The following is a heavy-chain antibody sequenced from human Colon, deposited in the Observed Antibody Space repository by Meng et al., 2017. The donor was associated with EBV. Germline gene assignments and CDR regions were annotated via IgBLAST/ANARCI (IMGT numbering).Heavy chain of an antibody. CDR1: GGSISSGDYY. Sequence: VQPQAAGPGLFQPSQTLSLTCTVSGGSISSGDYYWSWIRQPPGKGLEWIGYIYYSGSTYSNASLKSRVTISIDRSKNQFSLKLSSVTAADTAVYYCARDRKHYGERGWFDPWGQGTLVTVSS. J-gene: IGHJ5*02. V-gene: IGHV4-30-4*01. CDR2: IYYSGST. CDR3: ARDRKHYGERGWFDP. D-gene: IGHD4-17*01.